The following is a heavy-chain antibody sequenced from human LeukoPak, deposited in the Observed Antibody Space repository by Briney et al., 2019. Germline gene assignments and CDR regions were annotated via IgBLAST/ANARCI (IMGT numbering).Heavy chain of an antibody. CDR3: ATSRTFDY. V-gene: IGHV3-7*01. CDR2: IKQDGSEK. CDR1: GNYW. J-gene: IGHJ4*02. D-gene: IGHD1-7*01. Sequence: GGSLRLSCAASGNYWMHWVRQAPGKGLEWVANIKQDGSEKYYVDSVKGRFTISRDNAENSLYPQMNSLRAEDTAVYYCATSRTFDYWGQGTLVTVSS.